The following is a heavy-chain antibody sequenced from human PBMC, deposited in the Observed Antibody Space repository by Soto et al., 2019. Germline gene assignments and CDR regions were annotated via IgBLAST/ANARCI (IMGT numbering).Heavy chain of an antibody. V-gene: IGHV3-23*01. CDR2: IDGGGTT. Sequence: EVHLWESGGDLVQPGGSLRVSCVGSGYTFSSRAMSWVRQAPGKGLEWVSGIDGGGTTDYADSVKGRFTISRDNSQDTLYLQMNSLRAEDTAVYYCATLLGFSSGGSWYNHVADYWGQGTLVTVSS. CDR3: ATLLGFSSGGSWYNHVADY. J-gene: IGHJ4*02. CDR1: GYTFSSRA. D-gene: IGHD2-8*02.